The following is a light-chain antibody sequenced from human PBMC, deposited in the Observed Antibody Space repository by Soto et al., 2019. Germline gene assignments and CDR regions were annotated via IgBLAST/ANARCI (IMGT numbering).Light chain of an antibody. CDR3: HQYDNWPKT. J-gene: IGKJ5*01. CDR2: GAS. CDR1: QSVSSN. Sequence: EVVVTQSPATLSVSPGERATLSCRASQSVSSNLAWYQQKPGQAPRLLIYGASTRPTGIPARFSGSGSGTEFTLTISSLQSEDFAVYYCHQYDNWPKTFGQGTRLEIK. V-gene: IGKV3-15*01.